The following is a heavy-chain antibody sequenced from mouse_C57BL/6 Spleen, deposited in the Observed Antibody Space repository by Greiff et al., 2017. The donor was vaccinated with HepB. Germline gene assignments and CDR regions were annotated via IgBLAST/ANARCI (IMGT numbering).Heavy chain of an antibody. V-gene: IGHV1-64*01. J-gene: IGHJ2*01. CDR2: IHPNSGST. CDR1: GYTFTSYW. D-gene: IGHD1-1*01. CDR3: AIPITTVGTVDY. Sequence: QVQLQQPGAELVKPGASVKLSCKASGYTFTSYWMHWVKQRPGQGLEWIGMIHPNSGSTNYNEKFKSKATLTVVKSSSTAYMQLSSLTSEDSAVYYCAIPITTVGTVDYWGQGTTLTDAS.